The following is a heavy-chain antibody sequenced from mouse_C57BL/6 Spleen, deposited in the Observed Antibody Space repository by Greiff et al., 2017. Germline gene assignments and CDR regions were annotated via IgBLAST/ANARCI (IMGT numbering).Heavy chain of an antibody. Sequence: VQLQQPGAELVRPGTSVKLSCKASGYTFTSYWMHWVKQRPGQGLEWIGVIDPSDSYTNYNQKFKGKATLTVDTSSSTAYMQLSSLTSEDSAVYICGYGRGVTDYGGQGTSVPVSS. CDR3: GYGRGVTDY. CDR2: IDPSDSYT. D-gene: IGHD1-1*01. J-gene: IGHJ4*01. CDR1: GYTFTSYW. V-gene: IGHV1-59*01.